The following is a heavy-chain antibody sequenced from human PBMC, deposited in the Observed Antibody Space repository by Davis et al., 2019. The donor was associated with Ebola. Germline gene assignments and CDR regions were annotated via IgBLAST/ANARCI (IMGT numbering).Heavy chain of an antibody. D-gene: IGHD5-12*01. Sequence: GESLKISCAASGFTFSSYWMHWVRQALGKGLVWVSRINRDESGTTYADSVKGRFTISRDNANNMLYLQMDSLRVEDTAVYYCARYNSAYERADLDYWGQGTLVTVSS. CDR3: ARYNSAYERADLDY. CDR2: INRDESGT. J-gene: IGHJ4*02. V-gene: IGHV3-74*01. CDR1: GFTFSSYW.